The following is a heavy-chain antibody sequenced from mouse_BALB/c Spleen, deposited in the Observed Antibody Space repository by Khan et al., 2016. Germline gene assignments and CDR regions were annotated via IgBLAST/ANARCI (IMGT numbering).Heavy chain of an antibody. CDR1: GFTFSSYA. Sequence: EVELVESGGGLVKPGGSLKLSCAASGFTFSSYAMSWVRQTPEKRLEWVASISSGGSSFYPDILKDRFTIFSDNARNILYLQMSRLKSEDMAMYYCASKVYYFDYWGQGTTLTVSS. J-gene: IGHJ2*01. CDR3: ASKVYYFDY. CDR2: ISSGGSS. V-gene: IGHV5-6-5*01.